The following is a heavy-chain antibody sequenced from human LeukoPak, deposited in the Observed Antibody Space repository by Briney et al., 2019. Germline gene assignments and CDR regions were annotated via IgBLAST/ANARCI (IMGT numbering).Heavy chain of an antibody. J-gene: IGHJ5*02. CDR3: ATDPPTWPGWFDP. V-gene: IGHV4-4*07. Sequence: SETLSLTCTVSGASISSYYWSWIRQPAGKGFEWIGRIYTDGKTNYNPSLQRRITMSVDTSRNQLSPKLTSVTAADTAVYYCATDPPTWPGWFDPCGQGTLVTASS. CDR1: GASISSYY. CDR2: IYTDGKT.